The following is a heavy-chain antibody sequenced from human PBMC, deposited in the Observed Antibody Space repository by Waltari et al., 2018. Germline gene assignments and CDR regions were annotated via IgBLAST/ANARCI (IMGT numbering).Heavy chain of an antibody. Sequence: QVQLQQWGAGLLQPSETLSLTCALYGGSFNGYYWGWIRQPPGKGLEWIGEINHGGKTNNNPSLRSRVTMLVDTSKSQFSLKLNSVTAADTAVYYCVRLEDCTGPGGNCYSGDSFAMDVWGQGTTVTVSS. V-gene: IGHV4-34*02. CDR1: GGSFNGYY. J-gene: IGHJ6*02. CDR3: VRLEDCTGPGGNCYSGDSFAMDV. D-gene: IGHD2-8*02. CDR2: INHGGKT.